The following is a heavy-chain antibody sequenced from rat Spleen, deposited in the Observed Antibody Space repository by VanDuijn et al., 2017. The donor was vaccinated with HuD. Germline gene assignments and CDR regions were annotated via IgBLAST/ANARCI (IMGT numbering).Heavy chain of an antibody. D-gene: IGHD1-8*01. CDR2: ISPMGDIT. Sequence: EVQLVESGGGLVQPGRSLKLSCAASGLPFSSYYMAWVRQAPTKGLEWVASISPMGDITYYSDSVKGRFTISRANGQSTQYLQMDSLRSEDTATYYCATVGTVADWYFDFWGPGTMVTVSS. V-gene: IGHV5-25*01. CDR1: GLPFSSYY. J-gene: IGHJ1*01. CDR3: ATVGTVADWYFDF.